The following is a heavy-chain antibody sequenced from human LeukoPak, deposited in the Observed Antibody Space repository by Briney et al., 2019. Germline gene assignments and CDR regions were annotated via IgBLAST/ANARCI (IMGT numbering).Heavy chain of an antibody. CDR1: GYTFTGYY. CDR2: ISSSGSTI. CDR3: AELGITMIGGV. D-gene: IGHD3-10*02. Sequence: SCKASGYTFTGYYMHWVRQAPGKGLEWVSYISSSGSTIYYADSVKGRFTISRDNAKNSLYLQMNSLRAEDTAVYYCAELGITMIGGVWGKGTTVTISP. J-gene: IGHJ6*04. V-gene: IGHV3-48*03.